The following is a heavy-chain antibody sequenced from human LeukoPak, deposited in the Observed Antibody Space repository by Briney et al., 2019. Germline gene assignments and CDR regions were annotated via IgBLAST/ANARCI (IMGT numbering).Heavy chain of an antibody. D-gene: IGHD3-22*01. J-gene: IGHJ4*02. CDR2: IYGDGGTI. V-gene: IGHV3-48*03. CDR3: ARLSYDSRGDYGFDY. CDR1: GFPFSSYE. Sequence: GGSLRLSCAASGFPFSSYEMNWVRQAPGKGLEWVSYIYGDGGTIYYADSVKGRFTISRDNAKNSLYLQMNSLRAEDTAVYYCARLSYDSRGDYGFDYWGQGTLVTVSS.